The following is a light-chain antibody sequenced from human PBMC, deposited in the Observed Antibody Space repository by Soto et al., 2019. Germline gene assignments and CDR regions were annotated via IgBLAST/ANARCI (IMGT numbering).Light chain of an antibody. J-gene: IGLJ1*01. CDR3: GTWDSSLTGGRV. Sequence: QSVLTQPPSVSAAPGQKVTISCSGSSSNIGNNYVSWYQQLPGTAPKLLIYDNNKRPSGIPDRFSGSKSGTSATLGITGLQTGDEADYYCGTWDSSLTGGRVFGTGTKLTVL. CDR2: DNN. CDR1: SSNIGNNY. V-gene: IGLV1-51*01.